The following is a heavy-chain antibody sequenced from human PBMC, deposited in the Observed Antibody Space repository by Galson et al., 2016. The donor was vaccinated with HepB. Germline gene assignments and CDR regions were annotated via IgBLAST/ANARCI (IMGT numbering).Heavy chain of an antibody. Sequence: SETLSLTCAVYGDSVSSNKWWTWVRQPPGKGLEWIGEIHHRRSSSFNPSLKSRVTISVDKSKNQFSLRLNSVTAADTAVYFCARGGDWRLDYWGQGSLVTVSS. V-gene: IGHV4-4*02. CDR3: ARGGDWRLDY. CDR1: GDSVSSNKW. J-gene: IGHJ4*02. D-gene: IGHD2-21*02. CDR2: IHHRRSS.